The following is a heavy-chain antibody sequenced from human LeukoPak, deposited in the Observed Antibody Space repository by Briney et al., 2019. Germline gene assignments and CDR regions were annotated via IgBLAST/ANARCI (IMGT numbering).Heavy chain of an antibody. Sequence: ASVKVSCKVSGYTLTELSMHWVRQAPGKGLEWMGGFDPEDGETIYAQKFQGRVTMTEDTSTDTAYMELGSLRSEDTAVYYCATRGVGATKVYYYYMDVWGKGTTVTVSS. J-gene: IGHJ6*03. CDR2: FDPEDGET. V-gene: IGHV1-24*01. CDR1: GYTLTELS. D-gene: IGHD1-26*01. CDR3: ATRGVGATKVYYYYMDV.